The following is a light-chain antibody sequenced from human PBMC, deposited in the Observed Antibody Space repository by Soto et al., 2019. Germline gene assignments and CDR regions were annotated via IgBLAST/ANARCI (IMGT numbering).Light chain of an antibody. J-gene: IGKJ4*01. Sequence: EFELTQSPGTVSLSPGERATLSCRASQSIITLAWYKQKPGRAPRLLIFCVSTRATGIPDRFSGSGSGTDFTLTISRLEPEDFAVYYCQEDGSFPLTFGGGTKVEIK. CDR1: QSIIT. CDR2: CVS. CDR3: QEDGSFPLT. V-gene: IGKV3-20*01.